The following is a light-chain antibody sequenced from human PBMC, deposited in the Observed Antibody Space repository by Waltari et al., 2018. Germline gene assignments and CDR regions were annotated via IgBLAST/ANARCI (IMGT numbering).Light chain of an antibody. CDR2: STS. CDR3: QQRVT. Sequence: DIQLTQSPSFLSASVGDRVTITCRASQGISSYLAWYPQKPGKAPKLLIYSTSTLQSGVPSRFSGSGSGTEFTLTISSLQPEDFATYYCQQRVTFGGGTKVEMK. J-gene: IGKJ4*01. V-gene: IGKV1-9*01. CDR1: QGISSY.